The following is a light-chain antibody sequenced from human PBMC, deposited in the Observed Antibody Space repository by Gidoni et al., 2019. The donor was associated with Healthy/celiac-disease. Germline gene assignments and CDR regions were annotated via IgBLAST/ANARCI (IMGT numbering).Light chain of an antibody. CDR2: KAS. CDR3: QQYSTYPGT. V-gene: IGKV1-5*03. CDR1: QSISSG. Sequence: DIHMPQSPSTLSASVGDRVTITCRASQSISSGLAWYQQKPGKAPKLLIYKASSLESGVSSRFRGSGSGTEFTLTISSLQPDDFATYYCQQYSTYPGTFGQGTKVEIK. J-gene: IGKJ1*01.